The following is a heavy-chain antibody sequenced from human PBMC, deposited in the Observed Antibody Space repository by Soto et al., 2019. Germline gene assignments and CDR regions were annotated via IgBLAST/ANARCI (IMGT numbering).Heavy chain of an antibody. CDR3: ARAAATFDS. CDR1: GYTFISYA. Sequence: QVQLVQSGAEVKKPGASVRVSCKASGYTFISYAIHWVRQAPGKRLEWMGWISSGSGNTKYSQKFQDRVTITRDTSASTPYMELISLRSEDTAVYYCARAAATFDSWGQGTLVTVSS. V-gene: IGHV1-3*01. CDR2: ISSGSGNT. J-gene: IGHJ4*02. D-gene: IGHD6-13*01.